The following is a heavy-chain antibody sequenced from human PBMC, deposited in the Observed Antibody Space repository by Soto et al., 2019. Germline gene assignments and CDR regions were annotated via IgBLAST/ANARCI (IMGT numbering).Heavy chain of an antibody. Sequence: QVQLGEPGPGRMKPSENLSLICTVSGGSFNWDSYYWSWLRQTPGKGLEWIGYIDQSGSTKYRPSLKSRVTISVDRCNNRLSLNLKSVTAADTAVYYCARLSLTLRYAIIDYSFYYWGQGTLVTVSS. CDR2: IDQSGST. CDR3: ARLSLTLRYAIIDYSFYY. J-gene: IGHJ4*02. CDR1: GGSFNWDSYY. D-gene: IGHD2-8*01. V-gene: IGHV4-61*01.